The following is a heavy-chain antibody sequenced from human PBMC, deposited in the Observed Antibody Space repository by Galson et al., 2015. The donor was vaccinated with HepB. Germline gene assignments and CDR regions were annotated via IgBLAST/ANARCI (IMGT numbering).Heavy chain of an antibody. CDR2: ISYDGTNK. Sequence: SLRLSCAASGFSFGSYAMHWVRQAPGKGLEWVAVISYDGTNKDYVDSVKGRFTISRDNAKNSLYLQMSSLRAEDTAVYYCFSRQSDYWGQGTLVTVSS. CDR1: GFSFGSYA. CDR3: FSRQSDY. V-gene: IGHV3-30*03. D-gene: IGHD6-19*01. J-gene: IGHJ4*02.